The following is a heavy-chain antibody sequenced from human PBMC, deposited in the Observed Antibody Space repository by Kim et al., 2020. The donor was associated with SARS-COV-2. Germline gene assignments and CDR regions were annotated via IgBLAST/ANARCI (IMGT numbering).Heavy chain of an antibody. Sequence: KGRFTNSRDTAKNSLYLQMNSLRDEDMAVYYCARPRGTKSVPYYYAMDVWGQGTTVTVSS. V-gene: IGHV3-48*02. CDR3: ARPRGTKSVPYYYAMDV. J-gene: IGHJ6*02. D-gene: IGHD2-8*01.